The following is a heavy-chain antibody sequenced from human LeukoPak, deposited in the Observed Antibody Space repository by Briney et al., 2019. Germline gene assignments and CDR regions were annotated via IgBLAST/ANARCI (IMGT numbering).Heavy chain of an antibody. D-gene: IGHD3-10*01. CDR2: IYSDNT. J-gene: IGHJ4*02. V-gene: IGHV3-53*01. CDR1: GFTVSSNS. CDR3: ARGFAYGSGSYYEPVYYFDY. Sequence: GGSLRLSCTVSGFTVSSNSMSWVRQAPGKGLEWVSFIYSDNTHYSDSVKGRFTISRDNSKNTLYLQMNSLRAEDTAVYYCARGFAYGSGSYYEPVYYFDYWGQGTLVTVSS.